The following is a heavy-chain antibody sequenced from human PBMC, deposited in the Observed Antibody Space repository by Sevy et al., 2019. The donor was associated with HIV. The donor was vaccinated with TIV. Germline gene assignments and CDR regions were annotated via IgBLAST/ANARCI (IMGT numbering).Heavy chain of an antibody. CDR2: ISYDGSNK. Sequence: GGSLRLSCAASGFTFSSYAMHWVRQAPGKGLEWVAVISYDGSNKYYADSVKGRFTISRDNSKNTLYLQMNSLRAEDTAVYYCASSCSGGSCYSAWFDPWGQGTLVTDSS. V-gene: IGHV3-30-3*01. CDR1: GFTFSSYA. CDR3: ASSCSGGSCYSAWFDP. J-gene: IGHJ5*02. D-gene: IGHD2-15*01.